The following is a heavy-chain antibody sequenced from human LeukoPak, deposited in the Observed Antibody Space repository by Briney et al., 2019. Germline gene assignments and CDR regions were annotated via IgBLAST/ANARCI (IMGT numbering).Heavy chain of an antibody. CDR1: GYTFTSYY. CDR2: INPSGGST. Sequence: ASVKVSCKASGYTFTSYYMHWVRQAPGQGLEWTGIINPSGGSTSYAQKFQGRVTMTRDTSTSTVYMELSSLRSEDTAVYYCARADYYGSGSYSTEAFDCWGQGTLVTVSS. J-gene: IGHJ4*02. D-gene: IGHD3-10*01. CDR3: ARADYYGSGSYSTEAFDC. V-gene: IGHV1-46*01.